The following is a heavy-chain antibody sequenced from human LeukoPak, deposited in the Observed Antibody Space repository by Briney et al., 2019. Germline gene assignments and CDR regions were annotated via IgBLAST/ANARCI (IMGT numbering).Heavy chain of an antibody. J-gene: IGHJ4*02. D-gene: IGHD3-22*01. CDR1: GFTFTSLP. CDR2: SSTHGSDE. V-gene: IGHV3-30*04. Sequence: GGSLRLSCAASGFTFTSLPLRWVRQAPGKGLEGVAVSSTHGSDEYYADSEKGRFTVFSDNSKKPVYLQMDSLPAEDPVGYHCAMEYYDSTGCSMRWDYWGQGTLVTVSS. CDR3: AMEYYDSTGCSMRWDY.